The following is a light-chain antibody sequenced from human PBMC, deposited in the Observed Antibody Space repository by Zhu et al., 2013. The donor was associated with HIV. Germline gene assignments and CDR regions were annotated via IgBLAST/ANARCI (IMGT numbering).Light chain of an antibody. V-gene: IGKV1-33*01. J-gene: IGKJ4*01. Sequence: DIQMTQSPSSLSASVGDRVTITCQASQDISNFLSWYQQNPGKAPKLLIFDASNLETGVPSRFSGSRSGTDFTFTISSLQPEDIATYYCQQYANLPLTFGGGTKVDIK. CDR3: QQYANLPLT. CDR1: QDISNF. CDR2: DAS.